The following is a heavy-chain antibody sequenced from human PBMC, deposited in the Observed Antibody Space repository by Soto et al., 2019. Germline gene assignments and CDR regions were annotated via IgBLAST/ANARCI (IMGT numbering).Heavy chain of an antibody. D-gene: IGHD6-6*01. J-gene: IGHJ4*02. CDR1: GFTFSSYW. V-gene: IGHV3-74*01. CDR3: ARGETRHSSLSVY. Sequence: EVQLVESGGGLVQPGGSLRLSCAASGFTFSSYWMHWVRQPPGKGLVWVSRISTDGSSTSYADSVKGRFTISRDNAENTLYLQMNSLTAEDTAVYYCARGETRHSSLSVYWGQGTLVPVAS. CDR2: ISTDGSST.